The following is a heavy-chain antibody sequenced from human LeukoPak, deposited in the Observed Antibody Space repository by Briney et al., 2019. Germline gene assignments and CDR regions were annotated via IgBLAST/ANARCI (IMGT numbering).Heavy chain of an antibody. Sequence: GGSLRLSCAASGFTFSNYAMNWVRQAPGKGLEWVSSIGDSGGSTQYADSVKGRFTISRDNSKNTLYLQMNSLRAEDTAVYYCAKGRDYYDSSGYDYWGQGTLVTVSS. CDR1: GFTFSNYA. J-gene: IGHJ4*02. CDR3: AKGRDYYDSSGYDY. CDR2: IGDSGGST. V-gene: IGHV3-23*01. D-gene: IGHD3-22*01.